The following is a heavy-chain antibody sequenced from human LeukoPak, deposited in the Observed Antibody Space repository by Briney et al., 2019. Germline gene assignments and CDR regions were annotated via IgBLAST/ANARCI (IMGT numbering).Heavy chain of an antibody. CDR3: ARDYDYYSGHNLDAFDI. Sequence: GGSLRLSCAASGLTFSRYWMTWVRQAPGKGLEWVADIKEDGSAKSYVDSVKGRFNISRDNAKNSLYLQMNSLRVEHTAVYYCARDYDYYSGHNLDAFDIWGQGTTVTVSS. D-gene: IGHD2-15*01. V-gene: IGHV3-7*01. CDR1: GLTFSRYW. J-gene: IGHJ3*02. CDR2: IKEDGSAK.